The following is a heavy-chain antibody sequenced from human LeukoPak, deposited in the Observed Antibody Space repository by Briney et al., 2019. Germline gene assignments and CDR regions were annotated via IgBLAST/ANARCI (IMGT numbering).Heavy chain of an antibody. CDR2: INNSGDST. D-gene: IGHD3-9*01. J-gene: IGHJ5*02. Sequence: PGGSLRLSCAASGFTFSSFAMTWVRQAPGKGLEWVSTINNSGDSTYYGDSVKRRFTISRDNSKNTLYLQMNSLRAEDTAVYYCAKDHSSYDILTGYPLTWGQGTLVTVSS. CDR3: AKDHSSYDILTGYPLT. CDR1: GFTFSSFA. V-gene: IGHV3-23*01.